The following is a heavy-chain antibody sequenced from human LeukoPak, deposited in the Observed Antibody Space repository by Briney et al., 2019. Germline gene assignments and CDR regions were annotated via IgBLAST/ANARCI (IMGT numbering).Heavy chain of an antibody. Sequence: SETLSLTCTVSGGSISSYSWSWIRQPPGKGLEWIGYIYYSGSTNYNPSLKSRVTISVDTSKNQFSLKLSSVTAADTAVYYCASSTVVTRGFFGYWGQGTLVTVSS. CDR2: IYYSGST. CDR1: GGSISSYS. J-gene: IGHJ4*02. CDR3: ASSTVVTRGFFGY. V-gene: IGHV4-59*01. D-gene: IGHD4-23*01.